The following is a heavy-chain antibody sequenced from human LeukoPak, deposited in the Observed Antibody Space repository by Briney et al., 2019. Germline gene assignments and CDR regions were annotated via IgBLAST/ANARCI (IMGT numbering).Heavy chain of an antibody. CDR2: ISWNSGSI. J-gene: IGHJ4*02. CDR3: AKDRHIVGNDYLFDY. CDR1: GFTFDDYA. V-gene: IGHV3-9*01. D-gene: IGHD1-26*01. Sequence: PGRSLRLSCAASGFTFDDYAMHWVRHAPGKGLEWVSGISWNSGSIGYADSVKGRFTISRDNAKNSLYLQMNSLRAEDTALYCCAKDRHIVGNDYLFDYGGQGTLVTVSS.